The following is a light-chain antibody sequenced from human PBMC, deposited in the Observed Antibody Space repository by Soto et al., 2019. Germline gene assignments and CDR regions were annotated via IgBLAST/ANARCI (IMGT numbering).Light chain of an antibody. CDR1: QSVSSSY. CDR3: QQYGSSLWT. CDR2: GAS. V-gene: IGKV3-20*01. J-gene: IGKJ1*01. Sequence: EIVLPQSPGTLSLSPGERATLSCRVSQSVSSSYLAWYQQKPGQAPRLLIYGASSRATGIPDRFSGSGSGTDFTLTISRLEAEDFAVYYCQQYGSSLWTFGQGTKVEIK.